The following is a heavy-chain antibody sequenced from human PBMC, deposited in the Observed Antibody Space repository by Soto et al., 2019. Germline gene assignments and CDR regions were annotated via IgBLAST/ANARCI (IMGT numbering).Heavy chain of an antibody. D-gene: IGHD6-13*01. V-gene: IGHV5-51*01. CDR2: IYPGDSDT. J-gene: IGHJ6*02. CDR1: GYSFTSYW. CDR3: ARTAAAGKYYYGMDV. Sequence: GESLKISCKGSGYSFTSYWIAWVRQMPGKGLELMGIIYPGDSDTRYSPSFQGQVTISADKSISTAYLQWSSLKASDTAIYYCARTAAAGKYYYGMDVWGQGTTVTVSS.